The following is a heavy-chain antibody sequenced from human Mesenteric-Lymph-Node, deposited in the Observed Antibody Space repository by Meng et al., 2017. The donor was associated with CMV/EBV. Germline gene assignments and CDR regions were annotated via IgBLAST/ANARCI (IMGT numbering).Heavy chain of an antibody. V-gene: IGHV3-21*01. CDR3: ARDPPPRFCTTTSCYFDY. Sequence: GGSLRLSCAASGFTFSTYSMSWVRQAPGKGLEWVSSIMTISNYIYYADSVKGRFTISRDNAKNSLYLQMNSLRAEDTAVYYCARDPPPRFCTTTSCYFDYWGQGALVTVSS. J-gene: IGHJ4*02. CDR2: IMTISNYI. D-gene: IGHD2-2*01. CDR1: GFTFSTYS.